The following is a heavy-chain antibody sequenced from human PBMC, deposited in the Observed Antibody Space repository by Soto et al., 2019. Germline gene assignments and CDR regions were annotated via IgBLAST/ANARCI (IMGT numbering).Heavy chain of an antibody. V-gene: IGHV4-31*02. Sequence: LCGGSISSGGYYWSWIRQHPGKGLEWIGYIYYSGSTYYNPSLKSRVTISVDTSKNQFSLKLSSVTAADTAVYYCARDGFRGYSYGYLYWGQGTLVTVSS. D-gene: IGHD5-18*01. CDR3: ARDGFRGYSYGYLY. CDR2: IYYSGST. J-gene: IGHJ4*02. CDR1: GGSISSGGYY.